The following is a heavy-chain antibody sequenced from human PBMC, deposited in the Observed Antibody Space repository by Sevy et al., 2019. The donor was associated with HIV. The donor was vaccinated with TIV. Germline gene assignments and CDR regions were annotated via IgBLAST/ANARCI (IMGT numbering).Heavy chain of an antibody. V-gene: IGHV3-30*02. J-gene: IGHJ4*02. CDR1: GFPFSSYG. CDR2: IWYDGSNK. CDR3: AKSRWTTVTAHYFDY. Sequence: GGSLRLSCAASGFPFSSYGMHWVRQAPGKGLEWGAFIWYDGSNKYYADSVKGRFTVSRDNSKNTLYLQMNSLRGEDTAVYYCAKSRWTTVTAHYFDYWGQGTLVTVSS. D-gene: IGHD4-17*01.